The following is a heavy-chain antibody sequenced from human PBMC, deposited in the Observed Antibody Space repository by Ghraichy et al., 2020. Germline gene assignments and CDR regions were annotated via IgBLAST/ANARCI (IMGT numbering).Heavy chain of an antibody. CDR2: IWYDGSNK. V-gene: IGHV3-33*01. J-gene: IGHJ4*02. D-gene: IGHD2-8*02. CDR3: ARVRGVLDSEYYFDY. Sequence: GESLNISCAASGFTFSSYGMHWVRQAPGKGLEWVAVIWYDGSNKYYADSVKGRFTISRDNSKNTLYLQMNSLRAEDTAVYYCARVRGVLDSEYYFDYWGQGTLVTVSS. CDR1: GFTFSSYG.